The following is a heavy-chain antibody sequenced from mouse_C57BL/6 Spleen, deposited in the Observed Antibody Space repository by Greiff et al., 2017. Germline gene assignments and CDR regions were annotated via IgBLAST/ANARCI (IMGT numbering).Heavy chain of an antibody. D-gene: IGHD1-1*01. J-gene: IGHJ1*03. CDR1: GYTFTDYN. V-gene: IGHV1-18*01. CDR2: INPNNGGT. Sequence: VQLQQSGPELVKPGASVKIPCKASGYTFTDYNMDWVKQSPGKSLEWIGEINPNNGGTIYNQKFKGKATLTVDKSSSTAYMELRSLTSEYTAVYYCARGDYYGSSDCPYFDVWGTGTTVTVAS. CDR3: ARGDYYGSSDCPYFDV.